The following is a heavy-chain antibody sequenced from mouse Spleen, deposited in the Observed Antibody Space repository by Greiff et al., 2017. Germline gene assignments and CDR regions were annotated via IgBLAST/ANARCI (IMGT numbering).Heavy chain of an antibody. CDR1: GFTFSSYA. J-gene: IGHJ1*01. D-gene: IGHD1-1*01. Sequence: EVQVVESGGGLVKPGGFLKLSCAASGFTFSSYAMSWVRQTPEKRLEWVAYISSGGGNTYSPDTVKGRFTISRDNAKNTLYLQMSSLKSEVTALYYCARHDYYGSSRYWYFDVWGAGTTVTVSS. CDR3: ARHDYYGSSRYWYFDV. CDR2: ISSGGGNT. V-gene: IGHV5-12-1*01.